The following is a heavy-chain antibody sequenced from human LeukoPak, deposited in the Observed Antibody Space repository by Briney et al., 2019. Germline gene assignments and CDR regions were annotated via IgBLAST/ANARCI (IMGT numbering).Heavy chain of an antibody. V-gene: IGHV1-18*01. CDR1: GYTFTSYG. D-gene: IGHD3-3*01. CDR3: ARGPRITFLGVVIYEEKSYRINDS. CDR2: ISAYNGNT. J-gene: IGHJ4*02. Sequence: GASVKVSCKASGYTFTSYGISWVRQAPGQGLEWMGWISAYNGNTNYAQKLQGRVTMTTDTSTSTAYMELRSLRSDDTAVYYCARGPRITFLGVVIYEEKSYRINDSGGQGPLVTVS.